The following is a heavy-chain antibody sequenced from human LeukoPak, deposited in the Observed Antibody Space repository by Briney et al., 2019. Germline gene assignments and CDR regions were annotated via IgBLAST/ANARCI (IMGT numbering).Heavy chain of an antibody. J-gene: IGHJ5*02. CDR2: IYYSGST. CDR1: GGSISSSSYY. CDR3: ARQGGSGFCWFGP. D-gene: IGHD3-22*01. Sequence: SETLSLTCTVSGGSISSSSYYWGWIRQPPGKGLEWIGSIYYSGSTYYNPSLKSRVTISVDTSKNQFSLKLSSVTAADTAVYYCARQGGSGFCWFGPWGQGTLVTVSS. V-gene: IGHV4-39*01.